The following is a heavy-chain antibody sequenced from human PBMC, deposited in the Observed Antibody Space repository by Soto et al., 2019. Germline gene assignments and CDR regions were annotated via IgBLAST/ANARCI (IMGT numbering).Heavy chain of an antibody. CDR3: ARVPSP. Sequence: QLQLQESGSRLVKPSQTLSLTCAVSGGSISSGGYSWSWIRQPPGKGLEWIGYIYHSGSTYYNLSLKSLVTISVDRSKNQFSLRLSSVTAADKAVYYCARVPSPWGQGTLVTVSS. J-gene: IGHJ5*02. CDR1: GGSISSGGYS. V-gene: IGHV4-30-2*01. CDR2: IYHSGST.